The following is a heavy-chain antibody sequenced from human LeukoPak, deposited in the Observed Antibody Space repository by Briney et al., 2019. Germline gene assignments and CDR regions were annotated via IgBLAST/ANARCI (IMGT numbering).Heavy chain of an antibody. D-gene: IGHD3-10*01. V-gene: IGHV3-33*01. J-gene: IGHJ6*02. CDR1: GFTFSSYG. CDR3: ARAGLLWFGELLTPYYYGMDV. CDR2: IWYDGSNG. Sequence: QAGGSLRLSCAASGFTFSSYGMHWVRQAPGKGLEWVAVIWYDGSNGYYADSVKGRFTISRDNSKNTLYLQMNSLRAEDTAVYYCARAGLLWFGELLTPYYYGMDVWGQGTTVTVSS.